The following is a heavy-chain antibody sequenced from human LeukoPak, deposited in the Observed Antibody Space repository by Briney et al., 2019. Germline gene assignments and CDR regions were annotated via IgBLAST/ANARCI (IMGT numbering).Heavy chain of an antibody. CDR1: GYTFTGYY. D-gene: IGHD4-17*01. V-gene: IGHV1-18*04. Sequence: ASVKVSCKASGYTFTGYYMHWVRQAPGQGLEWMGWISAYNGNTNYAQKLQGRVTMTTDTSTSTAYMELRSLRSDDTAVYYCARDYGDYQRYNWFDPWGQGTLVTVSS. J-gene: IGHJ5*02. CDR2: ISAYNGNT. CDR3: ARDYGDYQRYNWFDP.